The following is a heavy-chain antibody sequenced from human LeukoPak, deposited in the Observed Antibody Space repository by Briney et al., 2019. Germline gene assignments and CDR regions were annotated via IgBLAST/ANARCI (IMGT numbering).Heavy chain of an antibody. V-gene: IGHV1-18*01. D-gene: IGHD1-26*01. CDR2: ISAYNGST. J-gene: IGHJ4*02. Sequence: ASVKVSCKASGYTFTSYGISWVRQATGQGLEWMGWISAYNGSTNYAQKLQGRVTMTTDTSTSTAYMELRSLRSDDTAVYYCARLIRNWELQQYYFDYWGQGTLVTVSS. CDR1: GYTFTSYG. CDR3: ARLIRNWELQQYYFDY.